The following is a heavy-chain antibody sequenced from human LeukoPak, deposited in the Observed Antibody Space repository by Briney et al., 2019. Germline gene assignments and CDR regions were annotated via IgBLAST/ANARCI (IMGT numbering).Heavy chain of an antibody. CDR1: GYTFTNYA. Sequence: ASVKVSCKTSGYTFTNYAMHWVRQAPGQTIEWLAWINPANGYTRYSQHFQDRVTVSSDTSADTAYVEMSSLRSEDKAIYYCAIRDGHTDHWGQGTLVTVSS. V-gene: IGHV1-3*03. CDR3: AIRDGHTDH. J-gene: IGHJ4*02. D-gene: IGHD5-24*01. CDR2: INPANGYT.